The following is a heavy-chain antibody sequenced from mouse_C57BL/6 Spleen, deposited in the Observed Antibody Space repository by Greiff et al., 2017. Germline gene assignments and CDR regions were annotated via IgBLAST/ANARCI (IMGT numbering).Heavy chain of an antibody. J-gene: IGHJ4*01. CDR3: ARGGITTVKGAMDY. D-gene: IGHD1-1*01. Sequence: VQLQQPGAELVRPGTSVKLSCKASGYTFTSYWMHWVKQRPGQGLEWIGVIDPSDSYTNYNQKFKGKATLTVDTSSSTAYMQLSSLTSEDSAVYYCARGGITTVKGAMDYWGQGTSVTVSS. CDR2: IDPSDSYT. V-gene: IGHV1-59*01. CDR1: GYTFTSYW.